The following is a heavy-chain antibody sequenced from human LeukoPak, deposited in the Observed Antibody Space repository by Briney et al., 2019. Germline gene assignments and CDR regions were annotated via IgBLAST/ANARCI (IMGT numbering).Heavy chain of an antibody. V-gene: IGHV6-1*01. J-gene: IGHJ3*02. CDR3: AEGGYYDTRGYLGRVAFDI. Sequence: SQTLSLTCAISGDSASSNSAAWNWIRQSPSRGLEWLGRTYYRSKWYNDYAVSVKSRITINPDTSKNQFSLQLNSVTPEDTAVYYCAEGGYYDTRGYLGRVAFDIWGQGTMVTVSS. CDR1: GDSASSNSAA. CDR2: TYYRSKWYN. D-gene: IGHD3-22*01.